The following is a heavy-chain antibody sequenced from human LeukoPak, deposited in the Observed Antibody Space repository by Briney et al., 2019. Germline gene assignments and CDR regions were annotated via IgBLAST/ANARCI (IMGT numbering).Heavy chain of an antibody. CDR1: GFTFSSYA. CDR2: ISDSGFST. V-gene: IGHV3-23*01. D-gene: IGHD5-18*01. J-gene: IGHJ4*02. Sequence: GGSLRLSCAASGFTFSSYALNWVRQAPGKGLEWVSGISDSGFSTYYADSVKGRFTISRDNSKNTLYLQMNSLRAEDTAVYYCAKDPNTAMVPYFDYWGQGTLVTVSS. CDR3: AKDPNTAMVPYFDY.